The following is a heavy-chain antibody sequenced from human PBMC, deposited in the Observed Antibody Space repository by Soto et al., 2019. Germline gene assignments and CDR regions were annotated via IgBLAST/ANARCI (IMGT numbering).Heavy chain of an antibody. D-gene: IGHD1-1*01. CDR3: ARQNWLDTTGHVVGHHYHGLDV. CDR1: VGSISSYY. Sequence: SETLSLTCTVSVGSISSYYWSLIRQPPSKGLEWLGNAYYSGNTNYNPSFQSRVTISVDTSNKWFALKLSSVTAADTAVYYCARQNWLDTTGHVVGHHYHGLDVWGQGTKVTVSS. J-gene: IGHJ6*02. CDR2: AYYSGNT. V-gene: IGHV4-59*01.